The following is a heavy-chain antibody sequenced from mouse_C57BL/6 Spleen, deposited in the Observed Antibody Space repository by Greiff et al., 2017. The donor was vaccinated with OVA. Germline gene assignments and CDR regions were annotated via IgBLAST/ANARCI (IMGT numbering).Heavy chain of an antibody. Sequence: VQLQQPGAELVKPGASVKLSCKASGYTFTSYWMHWVKQRPGQGLEWIGMIHSNSGSTNYNEKFKSKATLTVDKSSSTAYMQLSSLTSEDSAVYYCARSFYDGYSAWFAYWGQGTLVTVSA. V-gene: IGHV1-64*01. CDR1: GYTFTSYW. D-gene: IGHD2-3*01. J-gene: IGHJ3*01. CDR2: IHSNSGST. CDR3: ARSFYDGYSAWFAY.